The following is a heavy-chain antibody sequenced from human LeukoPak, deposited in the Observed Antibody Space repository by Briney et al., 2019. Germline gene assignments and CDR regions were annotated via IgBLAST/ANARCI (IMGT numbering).Heavy chain of an antibody. Sequence: SETLSLTCTVSGGSISGTDLYWGWIRQLPGKGLEWIGNIHSTGNSFCNPSLKSRVTISVDTSKNQFSLRLSSVTAADTAVYYCEKDSHLDVWGHGTTVTVSS. J-gene: IGHJ6*02. V-gene: IGHV4-39*01. CDR2: IHSTGNS. D-gene: IGHD2-15*01. CDR3: EKDSHLDV. CDR1: GGSISGTDLY.